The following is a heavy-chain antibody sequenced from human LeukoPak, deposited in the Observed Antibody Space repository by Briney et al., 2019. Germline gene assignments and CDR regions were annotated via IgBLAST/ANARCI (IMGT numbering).Heavy chain of an antibody. J-gene: IGHJ6*02. Sequence: SETLSLTCTVSGGSISGYYWSWIRQPAGKGLEWIGRISTSEKITYSPSLKSRITMSVDTSKNQLSLKLSSVTAADTAVYYCARDRPSIAVFMDVWGQGTTVTVSS. D-gene: IGHD6-19*01. CDR1: GGSISGYY. CDR2: ISTSEKI. V-gene: IGHV4-4*07. CDR3: ARDRPSIAVFMDV.